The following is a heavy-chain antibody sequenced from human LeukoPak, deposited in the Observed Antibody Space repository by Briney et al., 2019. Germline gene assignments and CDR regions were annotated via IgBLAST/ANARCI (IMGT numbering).Heavy chain of an antibody. CDR2: ISGSGGST. Sequence: GGSLRLSCAASGFTFSSYAMHWVRQAPGKGLEWVSAISGSGGSTYYADSVKGRFTISRDNSKNTLYLQMNSLRAEDTAVYYCAKDRLHDESFDYWGQGTLVTVSS. CDR1: GFTFSSYA. CDR3: AKDRLHDESFDY. D-gene: IGHD1-1*01. V-gene: IGHV3-23*01. J-gene: IGHJ4*02.